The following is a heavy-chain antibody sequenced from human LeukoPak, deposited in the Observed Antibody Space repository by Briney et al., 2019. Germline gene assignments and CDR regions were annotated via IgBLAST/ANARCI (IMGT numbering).Heavy chain of an antibody. J-gene: IGHJ4*02. CDR2: ISYSGST. CDR3: ARDRPKAETDY. D-gene: IGHD6-25*01. V-gene: IGHV4-30-4*08. CDR1: GGSISSGDYY. Sequence: PSETLSLTCTVSGGSISSGDYYWSWIRQPPGKGLEWIGYISYSGSTYYNPSLKSRVTISVGTSKNQFSLKLSSVTAADTAVYYCARDRPKAETDYWGQGTLVTVSS.